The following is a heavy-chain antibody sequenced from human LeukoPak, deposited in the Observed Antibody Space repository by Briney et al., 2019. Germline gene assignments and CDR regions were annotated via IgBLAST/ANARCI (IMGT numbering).Heavy chain of an antibody. V-gene: IGHV1-2*02. CDR2: INPNSGGT. Sequence: GASVKVSCKASGYTFTDYYMHWVRQAPGQGLEWMGWINPNSGGTNYAQKFQGRVTMTRDTSISTAYMELSRLRSDDTAVYYCARDVRLPYYYYYMDVWGKGTTVTVSS. CDR3: ARDVRLPYYYYYMDV. CDR1: GYTFTDYY. D-gene: IGHD2-15*01. J-gene: IGHJ6*03.